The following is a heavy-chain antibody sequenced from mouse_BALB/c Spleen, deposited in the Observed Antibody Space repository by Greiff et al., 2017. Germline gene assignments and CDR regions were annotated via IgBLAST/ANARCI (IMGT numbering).Heavy chain of an antibody. V-gene: IGHV1-69*01. J-gene: IGHJ2*01. Sequence: QVQLQQPGAELVMPGASVKMSCKASGYTFTDYWMHWVKQRPGQGLEWIGAIDTSDSYTSYNQKFKGKATLTVDESSSTAYMQLSSLTSEDSAVYYCARYGQLGSFDYWGQGTTLTVSS. D-gene: IGHD4-1*02. CDR2: IDTSDSYT. CDR1: GYTFTDYW. CDR3: ARYGQLGSFDY.